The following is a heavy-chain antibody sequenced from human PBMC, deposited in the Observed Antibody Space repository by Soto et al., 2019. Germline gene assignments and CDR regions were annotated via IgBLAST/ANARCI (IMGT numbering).Heavy chain of an antibody. J-gene: IGHJ6*02. D-gene: IGHD4-17*01. V-gene: IGHV3-33*03. Sequence: QVQLVESGGGVVQPGRSLRLSCAASGFVFNTFGMHWVRQAPGKGLEWVAVIWYDESKKYYADSVQGRFTISRDNSRNTLFLQMSSLTAEDTAVYYCARLHYQYGMDVWGQGTTVTVSS. CDR2: IWYDESKK. CDR1: GFVFNTFG. CDR3: ARLHYQYGMDV.